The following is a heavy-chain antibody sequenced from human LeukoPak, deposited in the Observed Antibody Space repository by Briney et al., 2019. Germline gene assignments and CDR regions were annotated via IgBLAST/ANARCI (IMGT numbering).Heavy chain of an antibody. V-gene: IGHV4-34*01. Sequence: KPSETLSLTCAVYGGSFSGKYWTWIRQPPGKGLEWIGEITYSGSIYYNPSLKSRVTISIDTSKNQFSLKLNSVTAADTAVYYCARDLMTWGQGTLVTVSS. J-gene: IGHJ4*02. CDR2: ITYSGSI. CDR3: ARDLMT. CDR1: GGSFSGKY.